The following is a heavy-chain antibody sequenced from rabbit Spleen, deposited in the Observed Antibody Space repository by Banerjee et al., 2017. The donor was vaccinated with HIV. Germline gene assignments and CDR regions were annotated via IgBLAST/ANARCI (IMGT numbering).Heavy chain of an antibody. CDR1: GFDFSRYG. J-gene: IGHJ3*01. Sequence: QEQLVESGGGLVQPGGSLKLSCKASGFDFSRYGVSWVRQAPGKGLEWIGYISSGGSTYYASWAKGRFTISKTSSTTVTLEMTSLTAADTATYFCARDQGAVGDGGSTLWGQGTLVTVS. V-gene: IGHV1S39*01. CDR2: ISSGGST. D-gene: IGHD2-1*01. CDR3: ARDQGAVGDGGSTL.